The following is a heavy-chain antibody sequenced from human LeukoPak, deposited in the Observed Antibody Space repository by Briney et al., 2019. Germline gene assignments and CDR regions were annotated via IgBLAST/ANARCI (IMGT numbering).Heavy chain of an antibody. Sequence: GESLKISCKGSGYSFTSYWIGWVRQMPRKGLEWMGIIYPGDSDTRYSPSFQGQVTISADKSIGTAYLQWSSLKASDTAMYYCARLGDYYDSSGYFDYWGQGTLVTVSS. D-gene: IGHD3-22*01. V-gene: IGHV5-51*01. CDR3: ARLGDYYDSSGYFDY. CDR1: GYSFTSYW. J-gene: IGHJ4*02. CDR2: IYPGDSDT.